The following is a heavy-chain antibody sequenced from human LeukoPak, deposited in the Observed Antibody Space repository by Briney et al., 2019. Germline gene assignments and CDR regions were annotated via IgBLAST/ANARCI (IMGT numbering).Heavy chain of an antibody. J-gene: IGHJ4*02. CDR2: IWYDGTNK. Sequence: GGSLRLSCTASGFTFGSHWMIWVRRAPGKGLEWVAIIWYDGTNKYYADSVKGRFTISRDNSKNTLYLQMNSLRAEDTAVYYCARDLDAYCGGDCSAFDYWGQGTLVTVSS. CDR1: GFTFGSHW. D-gene: IGHD2-21*02. V-gene: IGHV3-33*08. CDR3: ARDLDAYCGGDCSAFDY.